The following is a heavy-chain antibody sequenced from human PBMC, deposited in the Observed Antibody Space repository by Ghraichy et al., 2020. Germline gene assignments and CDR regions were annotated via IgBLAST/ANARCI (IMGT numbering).Heavy chain of an antibody. CDR1: GFTFSDHY. V-gene: IGHV3-72*01. J-gene: IGHJ4*02. D-gene: IGHD3-3*01. CDR3: AREGYFWSGYYEGGFDY. Sequence: GGSLRLSCAASGFTFSDHYMDWVRQAPGKGLEWVGRTRNKANSYTTEYAASVKGRFTISRDDSKNSLYLQMNSLKTEDTAVYYCAREGYFWSGYYEGGFDYWGQGTLVTVSS. CDR2: TRNKANSYTT.